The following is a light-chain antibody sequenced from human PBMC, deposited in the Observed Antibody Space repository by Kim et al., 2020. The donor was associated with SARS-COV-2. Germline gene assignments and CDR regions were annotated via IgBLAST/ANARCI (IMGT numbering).Light chain of an antibody. CDR2: GAS. J-gene: IGKJ5*01. CDR3: QQYSSPSIT. V-gene: IGKV3-20*01. Sequence: EIVLTQSPGTLSLSPGERATLSCRAGQSVSSSYLAWYQQKPGQAPRLLIYGASSRATGIPDRFSGSGSGTDFTLTISRLEPEDFAVYYCQQYSSPSITFGQGTRLEIK. CDR1: QSVSSSY.